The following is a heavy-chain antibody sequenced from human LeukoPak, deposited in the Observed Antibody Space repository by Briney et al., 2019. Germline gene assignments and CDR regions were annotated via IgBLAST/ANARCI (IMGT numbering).Heavy chain of an antibody. CDR1: GGSISSHY. CDR2: IYYSGST. V-gene: IGHV4-59*11. CDR3: ARGLLDGYTHPAAFDI. D-gene: IGHD5-24*01. Sequence: TSETLSLTCTVYGGSISSHYWSWIRQPPGKGLEWIGNIYYSGSTNYNPSLKSRFAISVDTSMNQFSLKLSSVTAADTAVYYCARGLLDGYTHPAAFDIWGQGKMVTVSS. J-gene: IGHJ3*02.